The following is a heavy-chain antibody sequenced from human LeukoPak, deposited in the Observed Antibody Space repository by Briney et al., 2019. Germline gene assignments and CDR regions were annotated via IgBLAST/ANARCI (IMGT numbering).Heavy chain of an antibody. Sequence: SVKVSCKASGGTFSSYAISWVRQAPGQGLEWMGGIIPIFGTANYAQKFQGRVTITADESTSTAYMELSSLRSEDTAVYYCASLAVVPAAKFGWFDPWGQGTLVTVSS. J-gene: IGHJ5*02. D-gene: IGHD2-2*01. V-gene: IGHV1-69*01. CDR2: IIPIFGTA. CDR3: ASLAVVPAAKFGWFDP. CDR1: GGTFSSYA.